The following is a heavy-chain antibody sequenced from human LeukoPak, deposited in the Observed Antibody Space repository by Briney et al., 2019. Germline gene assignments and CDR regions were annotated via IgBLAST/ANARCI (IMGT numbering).Heavy chain of an antibody. Sequence: PGGSLRLSCAASGFTFSSYWMSWVRQAPGKGLEWVANIKQDGSEKYYVDSVKGRFTISRDNAKNSLYLQMNSLRAEDTAVYYCARGDPSWGVVVISEAHYWGQGTLVTVSS. J-gene: IGHJ4*02. CDR1: GFTFSSYW. CDR3: ARGDPSWGVVVISEAHY. V-gene: IGHV3-7*01. D-gene: IGHD3-22*01. CDR2: IKQDGSEK.